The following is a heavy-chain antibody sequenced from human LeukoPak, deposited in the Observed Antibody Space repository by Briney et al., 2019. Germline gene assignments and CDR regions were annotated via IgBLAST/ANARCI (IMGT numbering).Heavy chain of an antibody. CDR1: GFSFSNFG. CDR2: IWYDGSYK. CDR3: AKVGPVAVDSQYYGMDV. V-gene: IGHV3-30*02. D-gene: IGHD6-19*01. Sequence: GGSLRLPCAASGFSFSNFGMHWVRQVPGKGLEWVSFIWYDGSYKYYADSVKGRFTISRDNSNNTLYLMMNSLRAEDTAVYHCAKVGPVAVDSQYYGMDVWGQGTTVIVSS. J-gene: IGHJ6*02.